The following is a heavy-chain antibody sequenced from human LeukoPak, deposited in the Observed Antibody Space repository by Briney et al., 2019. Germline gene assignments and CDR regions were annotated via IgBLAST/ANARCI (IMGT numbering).Heavy chain of an antibody. CDR2: INHSGST. Sequence: SETLSLTCAVYGGSFSGYYWSWIRQPPGKGLEWIGEINHSGSTNHNPSLKSRVTISVDTSKNQFSLKLSSVTAADTAVYYCARGVGDIVVVPAANAFDIWGQGTMVTVSS. D-gene: IGHD2-2*01. CDR3: ARGVGDIVVVPAANAFDI. J-gene: IGHJ3*02. CDR1: GGSFSGYY. V-gene: IGHV4-34*01.